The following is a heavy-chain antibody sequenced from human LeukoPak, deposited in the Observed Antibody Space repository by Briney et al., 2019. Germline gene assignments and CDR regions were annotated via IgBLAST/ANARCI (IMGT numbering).Heavy chain of an antibody. CDR3: ARGSWGKYYDILTGYYRAAFDI. Sequence: PSETLSLTCAVCGGSFSGYYWSWIRQPPGKGLEWIGEINHSGSTNYNPSLKSRVTISVDTSKNQFSLKLSSVTAADTAVYYCARGSWGKYYDILTGYYRAAFDIWGQGTMVTVSS. CDR1: GGSFSGYY. CDR2: INHSGST. J-gene: IGHJ3*02. V-gene: IGHV4-34*01. D-gene: IGHD3-9*01.